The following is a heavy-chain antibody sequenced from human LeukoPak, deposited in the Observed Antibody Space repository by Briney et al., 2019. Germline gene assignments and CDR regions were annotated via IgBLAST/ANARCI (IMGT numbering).Heavy chain of an antibody. CDR2: INSDGSST. Sequence: PGGSLRLSCAASGFTFSNYWMHWVRHAPGKGVVWVSRINSDGSSTIYADCVKGRFTIYRDNAKNTVYLQMNSLRAEDTAVYYCARGPVLLRTRRYCSSTSCSPLYGYSGQGTLVTVSS. J-gene: IGHJ4*02. D-gene: IGHD2-2*01. V-gene: IGHV3-74*01. CDR1: GFTFSNYW. CDR3: ARGPVLLRTRRYCSSTSCSPLYGY.